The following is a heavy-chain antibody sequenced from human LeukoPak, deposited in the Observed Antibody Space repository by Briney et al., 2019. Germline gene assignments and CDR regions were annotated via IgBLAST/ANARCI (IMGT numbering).Heavy chain of an antibody. CDR1: GFTFSGSA. CDR3: TRLPGYCSSTSCYLDY. V-gene: IGHV3-73*01. CDR2: IRSKANSYAT. D-gene: IGHD2-2*03. Sequence: GGSLRLSCAASGFTFSGSAMHWVRQASGKGLEWVGRIRSKANSYATAYAASVKGRFTISRDDSKNTAYLQMNSLKTEDTAVYYCTRLPGYCSSTSCYLDYWGQGTLVTVSS. J-gene: IGHJ4*02.